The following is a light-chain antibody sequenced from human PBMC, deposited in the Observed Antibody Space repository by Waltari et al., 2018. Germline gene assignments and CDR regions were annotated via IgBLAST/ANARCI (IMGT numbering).Light chain of an antibody. V-gene: IGLV2-14*01. Sequence: QSALTQPASVSGSPGQSITISCTGTSSDIASYNYVSCYQQHPGKVPKHIIYEVSNRPSGGSHRFSGSKSGNTASLTISGLQPEDEADYYCNSFTTSSTYVFGTGTMVTVL. CDR2: EVS. CDR1: SSDIASYNY. J-gene: IGLJ1*01. CDR3: NSFTTSSTYV.